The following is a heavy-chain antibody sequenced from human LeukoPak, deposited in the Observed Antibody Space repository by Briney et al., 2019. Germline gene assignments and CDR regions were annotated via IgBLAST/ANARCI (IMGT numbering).Heavy chain of an antibody. Sequence: PGGSLRLSCATSGFTFSNAWMNWVRQAPGKGLQWVGRIRSNSDGGTIDYAAPVKGRFTLSRDDSKTTLYLQMNSLETEDTAVYYCATDFYDSTWGQGTLVTVSS. D-gene: IGHD3-22*01. J-gene: IGHJ5*02. CDR3: ATDFYDST. CDR1: GFTFSNAW. CDR2: IRSNSDGGTI. V-gene: IGHV3-15*07.